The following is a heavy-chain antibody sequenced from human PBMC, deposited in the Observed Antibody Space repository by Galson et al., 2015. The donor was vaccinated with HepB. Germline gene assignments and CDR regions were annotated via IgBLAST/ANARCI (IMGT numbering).Heavy chain of an antibody. CDR3: AHRIYDSSGERFDY. CDR2: IYWNDDK. V-gene: IGHV2-5*01. J-gene: IGHJ4*02. D-gene: IGHD3-22*01. CDR1: GFSLSTSGVG. Sequence: PALVKPTQTLTLTRTFSGFSLSTSGVGAGWIRQPPGKALEWLALIYWNDDKRYSPSLNSRLNITRDTSKNQVVLTMTNVDPVDTATYYCAHRIYDSSGERFDYWGQGTLVTVSS.